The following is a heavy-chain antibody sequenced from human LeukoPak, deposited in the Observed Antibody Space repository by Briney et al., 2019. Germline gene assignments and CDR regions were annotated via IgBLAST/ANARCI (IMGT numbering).Heavy chain of an antibody. Sequence: PGGSLRLSCVHSEFGSHHKHWVRQAPGQGLAWVSRVSTYGIGTAYADSVKCRFTISRDNANNTLYLQMSSLRAEDTAVYYCARGGYSSGLDYWGEGTLVTVSS. CDR1: EFGSHH. CDR2: VSTYGIGT. D-gene: IGHD6-19*01. CDR3: ARGGYSSGLDY. J-gene: IGHJ4*02. V-gene: IGHV3-74*01.